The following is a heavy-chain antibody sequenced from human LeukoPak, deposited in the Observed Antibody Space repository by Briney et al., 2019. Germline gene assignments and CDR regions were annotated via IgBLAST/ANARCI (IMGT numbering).Heavy chain of an antibody. V-gene: IGHV3-20*04. CDR2: INWNGGSI. Sequence: GGSLRLSCAASGFTFDDYGMSWVRQAPGKGLEWVSGINWNGGSIGYADSVKGRFTISRDNAKNSLYLQMNSLRAEDTASYYCARDGGSYSDYWGQGTLVTVSS. CDR1: GFTFDDYG. D-gene: IGHD1-26*01. CDR3: ARDGGSYSDY. J-gene: IGHJ4*02.